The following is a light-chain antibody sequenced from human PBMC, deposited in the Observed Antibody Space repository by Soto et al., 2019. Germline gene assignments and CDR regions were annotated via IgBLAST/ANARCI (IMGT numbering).Light chain of an antibody. J-gene: IGKJ5*01. V-gene: IGKV1-39*01. CDR3: QQSYSTIT. CDR2: AAS. CDR1: QSISSY. Sequence: DIQMTQSPSSLSASVGDRVTITCRASQSISSYLNWYQQKPRKAPKLLIYAASSLQSGVPSRFSGSGSGTDFTLTISSLQPEDFATYYCQQSYSTITVGQGTRMEIK.